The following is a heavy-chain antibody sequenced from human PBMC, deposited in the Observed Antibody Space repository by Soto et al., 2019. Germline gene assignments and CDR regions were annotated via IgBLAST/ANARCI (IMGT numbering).Heavy chain of an antibody. J-gene: IGHJ5*01. CDR3: ARAWLEYNWFDS. V-gene: IGHV4-31*03. Sequence: QVQLQESGPGLVKPSQTLSLTCTVSGGSITRGGSYWSWIRQHPEKGLELIGYVAYSGGTYYNPSLKSRVTFLVDMSKNLLSLRLSSVTAADTAVYYCARAWLEYNWFDSWGQGTLATVSS. D-gene: IGHD5-12*01. CDR2: VAYSGGT. CDR1: GGSITRGGSY.